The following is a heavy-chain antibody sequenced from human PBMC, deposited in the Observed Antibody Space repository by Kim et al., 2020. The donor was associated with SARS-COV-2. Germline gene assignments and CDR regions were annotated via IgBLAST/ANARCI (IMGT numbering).Heavy chain of an antibody. Sequence: GGSLRLSCAASGFTFSGSAMHWVRQASGKGLEWVCRIRSKANSYATAYAASVKGRFTISRDDSKNTAYLQMNSLKTEDTAVYYCTRHTIMITFGGVIDDWYFDLWGRGTLVTVSS. J-gene: IGHJ2*01. CDR3: TRHTIMITFGGVIDDWYFDL. V-gene: IGHV3-73*01. D-gene: IGHD3-16*02. CDR1: GFTFSGSA. CDR2: IRSKANSYAT.